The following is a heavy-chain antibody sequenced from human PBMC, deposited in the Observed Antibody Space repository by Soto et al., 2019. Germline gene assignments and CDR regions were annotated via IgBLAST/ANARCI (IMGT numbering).Heavy chain of an antibody. CDR3: ARKYSSGPIWCHP. D-gene: IGHD6-19*01. V-gene: IGHV4-39*01. J-gene: IGHJ5*02. CDR1: DASSSPSSYY. CDR2: IYYSGST. Sequence: PWETLSLTCTASDASSSPSSYYWGWLRKPPGKAREWLGSIYYSGSTYYNPSLKSRVTISVDTSKNQFSLKLSSVTAADSAVYYCARKYSSGPIWCHPWGQGSLVTVSS.